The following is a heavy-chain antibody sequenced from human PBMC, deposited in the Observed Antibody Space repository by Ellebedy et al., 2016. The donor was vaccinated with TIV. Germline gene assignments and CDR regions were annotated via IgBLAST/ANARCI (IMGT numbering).Heavy chain of an antibody. V-gene: IGHV3-23*01. CDR2: ISGSDGST. Sequence: GESLKISCAASGFTFSNYAMSWVRQAPGKGLEWVSAISGSDGSTYYADSVKGRFTISRDNSKNTLYLQMNSLRAEDTAVYYCAKDTWFGESDYWGQGTLVTVSS. D-gene: IGHD3-10*01. J-gene: IGHJ4*02. CDR3: AKDTWFGESDY. CDR1: GFTFSNYA.